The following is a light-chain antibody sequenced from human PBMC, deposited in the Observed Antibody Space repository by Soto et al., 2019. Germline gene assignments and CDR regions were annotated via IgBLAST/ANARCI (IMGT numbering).Light chain of an antibody. CDR3: SSARRDNTWV. CDR2: EVS. Sequence: QSALTQPASVSESPGQSITISCTGTSSDIGASTFVSWYQQHPGKAPKLLIYEVSNRPSGISNRFSGSKSANTASLTISGLQAEDEADYYCSSARRDNTWVFGGGTNLTVL. CDR1: SSDIGASTF. J-gene: IGLJ3*02. V-gene: IGLV2-14*03.